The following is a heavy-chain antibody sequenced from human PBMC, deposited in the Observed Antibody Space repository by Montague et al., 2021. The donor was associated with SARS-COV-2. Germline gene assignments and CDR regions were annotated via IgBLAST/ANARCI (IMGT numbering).Heavy chain of an antibody. CDR3: ASHPVFQRLYA. Sequence: SETLSLTCAVSGASVTSINWWSWVRPPPGRGLEWIAEIHHTGITNFNPSLRSRVFLSLDTSKNQFSLTLNSVTAAETANYFCASHPVFQRLYAWGQRTLVSVSS. CDR1: GASVTSINW. J-gene: IGHJ5*02. CDR2: IHHTGIT. D-gene: IGHD2-2*01. V-gene: IGHV4-4*02.